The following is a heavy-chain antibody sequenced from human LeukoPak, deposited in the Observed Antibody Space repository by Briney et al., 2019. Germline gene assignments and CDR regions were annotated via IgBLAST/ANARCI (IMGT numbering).Heavy chain of an antibody. CDR3: ARYDYYDSSGYFYYYMDV. D-gene: IGHD3-22*01. CDR1: GGSISSYY. Sequence: PSETLSLTCTVSGGSISSYYWSWIQQPPGKGLEWIGYIYYSGSTNYNPSLKSRVTISVDTSKNQFSLKLSSVTAADTAVYYCARYDYYDSSGYFYYYMDVWGKGTTVTVSS. CDR2: IYYSGST. J-gene: IGHJ6*03. V-gene: IGHV4-59*01.